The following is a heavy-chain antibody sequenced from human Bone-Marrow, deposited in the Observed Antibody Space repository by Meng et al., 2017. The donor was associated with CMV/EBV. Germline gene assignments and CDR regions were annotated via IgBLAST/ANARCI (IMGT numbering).Heavy chain of an antibody. CDR3: ARDRRTRYCSSTSCHPAYYYGMDV. J-gene: IGHJ6*02. CDR1: GYSISSGYY. V-gene: IGHV4-30-4*08. D-gene: IGHD2-2*01. CDR2: IYYSGST. Sequence: SETLSLTCTVSGYSISSGYYWGWIRQPPGKGLEWIGYIYYSGSTNYNTSLKSRVTISVDTSKNQFSLKLSSVTAADTAVYYCARDRRTRYCSSTSCHPAYYYGMDVWGQGTTVTVSS.